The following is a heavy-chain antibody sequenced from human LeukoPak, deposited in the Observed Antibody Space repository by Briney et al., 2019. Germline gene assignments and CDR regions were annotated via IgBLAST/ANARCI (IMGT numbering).Heavy chain of an antibody. CDR2: ISGSGGST. V-gene: IGHV3-23*01. CDR1: GFTFSSYA. D-gene: IGHD6-13*01. CDR3: AKDLSMGSSWYPLGY. Sequence: GGSLTLSCAASGFTFSSYAMSWVRQAPGKGLEWVSAISGSGGSTYYADSVKGRFTISRDNSKNTLYLQMNSLRAEDTAVYYCAKDLSMGSSWYPLGYWGQGTLVTVSS. J-gene: IGHJ4*02.